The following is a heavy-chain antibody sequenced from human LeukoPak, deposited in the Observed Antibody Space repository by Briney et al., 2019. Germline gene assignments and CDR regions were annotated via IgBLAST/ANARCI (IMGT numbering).Heavy chain of an antibody. CDR1: GFTFDDYA. V-gene: IGHV3-23*01. CDR2: ISGSGGST. CDR3: AKGVYNWNFRGGFYYFDY. J-gene: IGHJ4*02. D-gene: IGHD1-7*01. Sequence: PGGSLRLSCAASGFTFDDYAMHWVRQAPGKGLEWVSAISGSGGSTYYADSVKSRFTISRDNSKNTLYLQMNSLRAEDTAVYYCAKGVYNWNFRGGFYYFDYWGQGTLVTVSS.